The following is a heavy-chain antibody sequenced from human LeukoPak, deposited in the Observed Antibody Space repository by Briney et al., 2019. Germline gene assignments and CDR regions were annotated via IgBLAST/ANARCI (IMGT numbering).Heavy chain of an antibody. J-gene: IGHJ6*03. CDR1: GFTFSSYG. CDR2: IRYDGSNK. Sequence: GGSLRLSCAASGFTFSSYGMHWVRQAPGKGLEWVAFIRYDGSNKYYADSVKGRFTISRDNSKNTLYLQMNSLRAEDTAVYYCAKAQTVPAAYYYYYYMDVWGKGTTVTVSS. CDR3: AKAQTVPAAYYYYYYMDV. D-gene: IGHD2-2*01. V-gene: IGHV3-30*02.